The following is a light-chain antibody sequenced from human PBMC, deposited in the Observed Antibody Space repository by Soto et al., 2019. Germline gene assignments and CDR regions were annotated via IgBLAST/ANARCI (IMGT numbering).Light chain of an antibody. V-gene: IGKV3-15*01. J-gene: IGKJ2*01. CDR2: DAS. CDR3: QQCNNWPYT. CDR1: QSVGSN. Sequence: EIVLTHSPATLPVSPGERATLSCRASQSVGSNLAWYQQRPGQPPRLLIYDASTRATNIPAPFSGGGSGTDFTLTITSLQSEDFAVYYCQQCNNWPYTFGQGAKLQIK.